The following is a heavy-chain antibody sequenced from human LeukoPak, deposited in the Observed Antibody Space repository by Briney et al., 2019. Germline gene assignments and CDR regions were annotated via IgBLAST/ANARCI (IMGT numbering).Heavy chain of an antibody. CDR1: GYTLSELS. CDR3: ATQLMIFGVVIKGDWFDP. D-gene: IGHD3-3*01. CDR2: FDPEDGET. Sequence: ASVKVSCKVSGYTLSELSMHWVRQAPGKGLERMGGFDPEDGETIYAQKFQGRVTMTEDTSTDTVYMELTSLRSEDTAVYYCATQLMIFGVVIKGDWFDPWGQGTLVTVSS. J-gene: IGHJ5*02. V-gene: IGHV1-24*01.